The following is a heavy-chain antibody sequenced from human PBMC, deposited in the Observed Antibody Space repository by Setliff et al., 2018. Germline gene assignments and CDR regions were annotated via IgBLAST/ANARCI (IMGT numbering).Heavy chain of an antibody. D-gene: IGHD3-10*01. Sequence: GGSLRLSCVGSGFTFSSHWLDWVRQAPGKGLEWVANINQYGTEKYYADSVRGRFTISRDNAKTSLYLQMNSLRVEDTAVYYCFTGRGYGGQGTQVTVSS. V-gene: IGHV3-7*01. CDR1: GFTFSSHW. J-gene: IGHJ4*02. CDR3: FTGRGY. CDR2: INQYGTEK.